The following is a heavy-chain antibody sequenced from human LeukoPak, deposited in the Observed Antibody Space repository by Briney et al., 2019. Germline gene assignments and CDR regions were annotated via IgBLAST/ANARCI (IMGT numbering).Heavy chain of an antibody. CDR3: ARAKVAGPFAY. CDR1: GGSISSSTYY. J-gene: IGHJ4*02. Sequence: SETLSLTCTVSGGSISSSTYYWGWIRQPQGKGLEWIGEINHSGSTNYNPSLKSRVTISVDTSKNQFSLNLSSVTAADTAVYYCARAKVAGPFAYWGQGTLVTVSS. CDR2: INHSGST. V-gene: IGHV4-39*07. D-gene: IGHD6-19*01.